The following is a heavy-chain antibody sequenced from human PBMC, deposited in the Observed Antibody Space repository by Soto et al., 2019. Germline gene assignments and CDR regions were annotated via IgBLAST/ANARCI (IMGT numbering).Heavy chain of an antibody. CDR2: IIPILGIA. Sequence: QVQLVQSGAEVKKPGSSVKVSCKASGGTFSSYTISWVRQAPGQGLEWMGRIIPILGIANYAQKFQGRVTITADKSTSTSYMELSSLRSPSTAVYSCARDLVYWGQGTLVTVSS. CDR1: GGTFSSYT. V-gene: IGHV1-69*08. J-gene: IGHJ4*02. CDR3: ARDLVY.